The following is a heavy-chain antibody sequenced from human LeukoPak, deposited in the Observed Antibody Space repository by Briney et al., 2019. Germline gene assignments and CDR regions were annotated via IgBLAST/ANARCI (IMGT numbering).Heavy chain of an antibody. J-gene: IGHJ5*02. V-gene: IGHV3-21*01. Sequence: GRSLRPSCPASAFTFSSYSMNWVRQAPRNGLEWDSSISTISSYIYYADSVKGRFTSSRDNAKKSLYLQMNSLRGEDTAVYYCAREGGHCSGGSCYSAVGYNWFDPWGQGTLVTVSS. CDR2: ISTISSYI. D-gene: IGHD2-15*01. CDR1: AFTFSSYS. CDR3: AREGGHCSGGSCYSAVGYNWFDP.